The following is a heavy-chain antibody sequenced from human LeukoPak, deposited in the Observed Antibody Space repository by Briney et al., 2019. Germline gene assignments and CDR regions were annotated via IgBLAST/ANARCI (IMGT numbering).Heavy chain of an antibody. Sequence: ASVKVSCKASGYTFTGYYMHWVRQAPGQGLEWMGWINPNSSGTNYAQKFQGRVTMTRDTSISTAYMELSRLRSDDTAVYYCARDGIAGEVSLWWGQGTLVTVSS. CDR2: INPNSSGT. CDR1: GYTFTGYY. J-gene: IGHJ4*02. D-gene: IGHD3-3*01. CDR3: ARDGIAGEVSLW. V-gene: IGHV1-2*02.